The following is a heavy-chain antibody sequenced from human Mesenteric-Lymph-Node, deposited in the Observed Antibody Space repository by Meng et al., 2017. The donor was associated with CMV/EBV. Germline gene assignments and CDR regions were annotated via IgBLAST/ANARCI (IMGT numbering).Heavy chain of an antibody. CDR3: AKDQCSSTSCYTVFSGYYYYGMDV. CDR2: IRYDGSNK. CDR1: GFTFSSYG. J-gene: IGHJ6*02. D-gene: IGHD2-2*02. Sequence: GGSLRLSCAASGFTFSSYGMHWVRQAPGKGLEWVAFIRYDGSNKYYADSVKGRFTISRDNSKNTLYLQMNSLRAEDTAVYYCAKDQCSSTSCYTVFSGYYYYGMDVRGQGTTVTVSS. V-gene: IGHV3-30*02.